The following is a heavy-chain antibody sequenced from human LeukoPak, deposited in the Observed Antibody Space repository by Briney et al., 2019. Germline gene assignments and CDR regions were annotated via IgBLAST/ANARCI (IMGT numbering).Heavy chain of an antibody. D-gene: IGHD3-3*01. CDR2: IYYSGST. V-gene: IGHV4-59*08. J-gene: IGHJ4*02. Sequence: AETLSLTCTVSGGSISSYYWSWIRQPPGKGLEWVGYIYYSGSTNYNASLMSRVTISVDTSKNQFYLMVSSLTAENKAVYYCATANVFRFLEWLPAFDYWGQGTLVTVSS. CDR1: GGSISSYY. CDR3: ATANVFRFLEWLPAFDY.